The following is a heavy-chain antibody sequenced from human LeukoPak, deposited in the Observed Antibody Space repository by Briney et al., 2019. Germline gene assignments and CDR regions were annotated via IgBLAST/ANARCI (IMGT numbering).Heavy chain of an antibody. Sequence: GGSLRLPCAASGFTFSSYGMHWVRQAPGKGLEWVAFIRYDGNNKYYADSVKGRFTISRDNSKNTLYLQMNSLRGEDTAVYYCAKEYSGSFSYYFDYWGQGTLVTVSS. CDR1: GFTFSSYG. CDR3: AKEYSGSFSYYFDY. V-gene: IGHV3-30*02. D-gene: IGHD1-26*01. J-gene: IGHJ4*02. CDR2: IRYDGNNK.